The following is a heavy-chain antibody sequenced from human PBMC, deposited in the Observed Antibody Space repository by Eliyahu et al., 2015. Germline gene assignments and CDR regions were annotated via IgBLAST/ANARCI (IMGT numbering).Heavy chain of an antibody. V-gene: IGHV2-5*02. CDR2: IYWDDDK. D-gene: IGHD1-26*01. CDR1: GFSLSTSGVG. J-gene: IGHJ4*02. Sequence: QITLKESGPTLVKPTQTLTLTCTFSGFSLSTSGVGVGWIRQPPGKALEWLALIYWDDDKRYSPSLKSRLTITKDTSKNQVVLTMTNMDPVDTATYYCAHRRNKWELLLDGDNYFDYWGQGTLVTVSS. CDR3: AHRRNKWELLLDGDNYFDY.